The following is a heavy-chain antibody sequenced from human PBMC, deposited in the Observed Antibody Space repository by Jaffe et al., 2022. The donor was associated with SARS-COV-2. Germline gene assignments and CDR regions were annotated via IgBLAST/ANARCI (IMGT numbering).Heavy chain of an antibody. CDR2: IRSRATGGTT. Sequence: EVQLVESGGDFVQPGRSLRLSCAASGFTFGDFSMNWLRQAPGKGLEWVSLIRSRATGGTTESAASVKGRFTVSRDDSKSIAYLQMDSLTAEDTAVYYCARIYIGQSRSYFYFMDVWGKGTTVTVSS. V-gene: IGHV3-49*03. CDR3: ARIYIGQSRSYFYFMDV. D-gene: IGHD2-15*01. CDR1: GFTFGDFS. J-gene: IGHJ6*03.